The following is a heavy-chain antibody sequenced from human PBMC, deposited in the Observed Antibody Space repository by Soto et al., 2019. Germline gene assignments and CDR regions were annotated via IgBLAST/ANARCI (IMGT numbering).Heavy chain of an antibody. CDR1: GGSFSGYY. CDR3: ARGGEQQLAYFDY. Sequence: SETLSLTCAVYGGSFSGYYWSWIRQPPGKGLEWIGEINHSGSTNYNPSLKSRVTISVDTSKNQFSLKLSSVTAADTAVYYCARGGEQQLAYFDYWGQGTLVTVSS. CDR2: INHSGST. D-gene: IGHD6-13*01. J-gene: IGHJ4*02. V-gene: IGHV4-34*01.